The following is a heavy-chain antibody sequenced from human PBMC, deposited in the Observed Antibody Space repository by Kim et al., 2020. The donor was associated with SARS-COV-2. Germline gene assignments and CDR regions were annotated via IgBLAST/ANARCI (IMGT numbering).Heavy chain of an antibody. CDR3: AAYIQGQGGRGS. Sequence: SETLSLTCTVSGVSLSVFHWSWIRQPPGKGLEWIGFINYDESPKLNPSLTSRVTITADRTRAQFSLELRSVTAADTAIYYCAAYIQGQGGRGSCGQGIRVTVSS. CDR2: INYDESP. J-gene: IGHJ5*02. CDR1: GVSLSVFH. V-gene: IGHV4-59*13. D-gene: IGHD1-1*01.